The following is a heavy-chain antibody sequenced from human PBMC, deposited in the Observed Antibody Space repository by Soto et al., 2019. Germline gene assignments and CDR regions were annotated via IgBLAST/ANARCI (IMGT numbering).Heavy chain of an antibody. D-gene: IGHD6-25*01. Sequence: QIQLQESGPGLVKPSETLSLTCSVSGDSIRSVGYYWTWIRQPPGKGLEWLGDVYGVGTSRYNASLRSRLYXSPXXSXHAIALPLPSVTATDTAVYFCGRGVSSGWNPTRVDPWGHG. CDR2: VYGVGTS. V-gene: IGHV4-30-4*08. CDR3: GRGVSSGWNPTRVDP. CDR1: GDSIRSVGYY. J-gene: IGHJ5*02.